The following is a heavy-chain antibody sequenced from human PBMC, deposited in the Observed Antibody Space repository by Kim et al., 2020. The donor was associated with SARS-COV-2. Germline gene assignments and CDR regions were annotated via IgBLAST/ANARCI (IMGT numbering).Heavy chain of an antibody. CDR2: IYYSGST. V-gene: IGHV4-39*01. J-gene: IGHJ4*02. Sequence: SETLSLTCTVSGGSISSSSYYWGWIRQPPGKGLEWIGSIYYSGSTYYNPSLKSRVTISVDTSKNQFSLKLSSVTAADTAVYYCATTPIPEVWYRPGLPHYFDYWGQGTLVTVSS. CDR1: GGSISSSSYY. D-gene: IGHD1-26*01. CDR3: ATTPIPEVWYRPGLPHYFDY.